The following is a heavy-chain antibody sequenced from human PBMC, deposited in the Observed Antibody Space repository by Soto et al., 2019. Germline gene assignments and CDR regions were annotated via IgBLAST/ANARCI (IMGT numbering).Heavy chain of an antibody. J-gene: IGHJ6*02. CDR3: ARLPSSSWTDYYYYYGMDV. CDR1: GYSFTSYW. V-gene: IGHV5-51*01. Sequence: GESLKISCKGSGYSFTSYWIGWARQMPGKGLEWMGIIYPGDSDTRYSPSFQGQVTISADKSISTAYLQWSSLKASDTAMYYCARLPSSSWTDYYYYYGMDVWGQGTTVTVSS. D-gene: IGHD6-13*01. CDR2: IYPGDSDT.